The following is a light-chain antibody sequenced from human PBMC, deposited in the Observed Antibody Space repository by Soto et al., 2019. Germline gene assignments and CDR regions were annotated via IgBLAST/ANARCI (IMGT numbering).Light chain of an antibody. Sequence: DIQMTQSPTTLSASVGDRVTITCRASQSISNWLAWYQQKAGKAPNLVIYKASSLESGVPSRFSGSGSGTEFTLTISSLQPDDSATYYCQHYNNYPLSFGGGTKVEIK. V-gene: IGKV1-5*03. CDR3: QHYNNYPLS. CDR1: QSISNW. J-gene: IGKJ4*01. CDR2: KAS.